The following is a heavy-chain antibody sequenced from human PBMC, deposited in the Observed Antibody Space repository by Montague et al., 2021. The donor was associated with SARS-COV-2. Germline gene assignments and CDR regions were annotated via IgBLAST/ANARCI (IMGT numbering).Heavy chain of an antibody. CDR1: GGSVSSGGYY. V-gene: IGHV4-61*08. CDR3: ARVSSAAAATRSDY. J-gene: IGHJ4*02. CDR2: IYYSGST. Sequence: SETLSLTCTVSGGSVSSGGYYWSWIRQPPGKGLEWIGYIYYSGSTNYNPSLKSRVTISLDTSKNQFSLKLTSVTAADTAVYYCARVSSAAAATRSDYWGQGTLVTVSS. D-gene: IGHD6-13*01.